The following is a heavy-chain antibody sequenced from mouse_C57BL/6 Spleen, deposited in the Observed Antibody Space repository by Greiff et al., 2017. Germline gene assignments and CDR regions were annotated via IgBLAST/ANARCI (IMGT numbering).Heavy chain of an antibody. Sequence: QVQLQQSGAELVKPGASVKISCKASGYTFTDYYINWVKQRPGPGLEWIGKIGPGSGSTYYTEKFKGKATLTADKSSSTAYMQLSSLTSEDSAVYSCARFHVPFYAMDYWGQGTSVTVSS. J-gene: IGHJ4*01. CDR2: IGPGSGST. V-gene: IGHV1-77*01. CDR1: GYTFTDYY. CDR3: ARFHVPFYAMDY.